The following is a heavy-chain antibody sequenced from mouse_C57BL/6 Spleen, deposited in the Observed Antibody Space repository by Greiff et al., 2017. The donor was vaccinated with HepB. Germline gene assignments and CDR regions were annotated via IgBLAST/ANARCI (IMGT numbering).Heavy chain of an antibody. CDR2: INPNNGGT. Sequence: EVQLQQSGPELVKPGASVKISCKASGYTFTDYYMNWVKQSHGKSLEWIGDINPNNGGTSYNQKFKGKATLTVDKSSSTAYMELRSLTSEDSAVYYCARSDHWYFDVLGTGTTVTVSS. V-gene: IGHV1-26*01. J-gene: IGHJ1*03. CDR1: GYTFTDYY. CDR3: ARSDHWYFDV.